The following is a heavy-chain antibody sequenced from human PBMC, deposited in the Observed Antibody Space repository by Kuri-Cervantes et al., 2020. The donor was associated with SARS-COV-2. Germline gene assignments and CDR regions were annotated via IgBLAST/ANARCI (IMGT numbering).Heavy chain of an antibody. CDR2: ISYDGSNK. V-gene: IGHV3-30-3*01. CDR1: GFTFSSYA. CDR3: ASSLVDYFDY. J-gene: IGHJ4*02. Sequence: GESLKISCAASGFTFSSYAMHWVRQAPGKGLEWVAVISYDGSNKYYADSVKGRFTISRDNSKNTLYLQMNSLRAEDTAVYYCASSLVDYFDYWDQGTLVTVSS. D-gene: IGHD1-26*01.